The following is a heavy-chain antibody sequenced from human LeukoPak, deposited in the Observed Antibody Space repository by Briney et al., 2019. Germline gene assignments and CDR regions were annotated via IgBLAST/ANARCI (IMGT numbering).Heavy chain of an antibody. Sequence: AASVKVSCKASRYTFTDYYMHWVRQAPGQGLEWMGWINPNSGGTNYAQKFQGRVTMTRDTSISTAYMELNRLRSDDTAVYYCASGSTMTDCDYWGQGTLVTVSS. CDR1: RYTFTDYY. V-gene: IGHV1-2*02. CDR2: INPNSGGT. CDR3: ASGSTMTDCDY. D-gene: IGHD5/OR15-5a*01. J-gene: IGHJ4*02.